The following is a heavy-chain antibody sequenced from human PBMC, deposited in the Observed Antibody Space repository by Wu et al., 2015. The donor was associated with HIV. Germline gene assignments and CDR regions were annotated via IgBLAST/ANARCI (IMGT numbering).Heavy chain of an antibody. Sequence: QVQLVQSGGDVKKSGASVKVSCKASGYTFITHAITWVRQAPGQRPEWMGWITTHNGYTKYAQKFQDRLSLTTDTSATTAYMELRSLRSDDTAVYYCARVFEDSSGYYSWFDPSGPREPSVTVSS. CDR1: GYTFITHA. V-gene: IGHV1-18*01. D-gene: IGHD3-22*01. J-gene: IGHJ5*02. CDR3: ARVFEDSSGYYSWFDP. CDR2: ITTHNGYT.